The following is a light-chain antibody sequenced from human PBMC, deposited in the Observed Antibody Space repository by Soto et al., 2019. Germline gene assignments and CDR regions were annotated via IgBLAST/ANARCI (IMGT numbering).Light chain of an antibody. V-gene: IGKV1-5*03. CDR3: QQYKSYSGT. Sequence: DIQMTQSPSTQSASVGDRVTITCRASQSISSWLAWYQQKPGKAPKLLIYKASNLESGVPSRFSGSGSETEFTLTISSQQPDDFATYYCQQYKSYSGTFGQGTKGEIK. CDR2: KAS. CDR1: QSISSW. J-gene: IGKJ1*01.